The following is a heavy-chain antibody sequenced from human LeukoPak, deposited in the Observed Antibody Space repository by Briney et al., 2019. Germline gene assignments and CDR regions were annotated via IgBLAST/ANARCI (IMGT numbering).Heavy chain of an antibody. CDR1: GFKFNSYG. D-gene: IGHD4/OR15-4a*01. V-gene: IGHV3-30*02. Sequence: QPGGSLRLSCTASGFKFNSYGMHWVRQAPGKGLEWVAFIRFDGSNKYYADSVKGRFTISIDNSKNTLYLQMNSLRAEDTAVYYCARRAGAYSHPYDYWGQGTLVTVSS. CDR3: ARRAGAYSHPYDY. CDR2: IRFDGSNK. J-gene: IGHJ4*02.